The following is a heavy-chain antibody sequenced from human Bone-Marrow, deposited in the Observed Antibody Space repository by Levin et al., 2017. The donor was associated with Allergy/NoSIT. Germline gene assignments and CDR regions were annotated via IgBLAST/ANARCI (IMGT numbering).Heavy chain of an antibody. D-gene: IGHD4-17*01. CDR2: ISGSGIST. Sequence: PGESLKISCTASGFPFSTYAMTWVRQAPRKGLEWVSVISGSGISTYYADSVKGRFTISRDNSKNTLYLQMNSLRAEDTAVYYCAKELAPYGDYGRGFDYWGQGTLVTVPS. J-gene: IGHJ4*02. V-gene: IGHV3-23*01. CDR1: GFPFSTYA. CDR3: AKELAPYGDYGRGFDY.